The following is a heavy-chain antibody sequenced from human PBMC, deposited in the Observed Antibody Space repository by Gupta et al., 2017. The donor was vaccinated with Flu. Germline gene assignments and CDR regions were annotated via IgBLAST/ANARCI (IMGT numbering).Heavy chain of an antibody. CDR1: GFTFGDYG. CDR3: VKDTSPGGADV. CDR2: IIWNSGTI. Sequence: EVQLVESGGALVQPGRSLRLSCIASGFTFGDYGIHWVRQVPGKGLEWVSGIIWNSGTIGDADSVKGRFTISRDTAKNSLHLQMSSLRAEDTALYYCVKDTSPGGADVWGQGTTVSVSS. J-gene: IGHJ6*02. V-gene: IGHV3-9*01. D-gene: IGHD3-16*01.